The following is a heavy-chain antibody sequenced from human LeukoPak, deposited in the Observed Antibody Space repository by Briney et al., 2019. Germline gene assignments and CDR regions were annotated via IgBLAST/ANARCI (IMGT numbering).Heavy chain of an antibody. Sequence: PSETLSLTCTVSGGSISSGSYYWSWIRQPAGQGLEWIGRIYTSGSTNYNPSLKSRVTISVDTSKNQFSLKLSSVTAADTAVYYCASWRAAARGGADYWGQGTLVTVSS. J-gene: IGHJ4*02. CDR1: GGSISSGSYY. CDR2: IYTSGST. V-gene: IGHV4-61*02. CDR3: ASWRAAARGGADY. D-gene: IGHD6-6*01.